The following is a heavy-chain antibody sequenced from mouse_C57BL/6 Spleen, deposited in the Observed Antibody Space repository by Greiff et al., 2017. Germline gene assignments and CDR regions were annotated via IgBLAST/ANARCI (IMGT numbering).Heavy chain of an antibody. CDR1: GFTFSDYY. CDR2: ISNGGGST. D-gene: IGHD1-1*01. CDR3: ARHVRSSYGYFDV. Sequence: EVKLVESGGGLVQPGGSLKLSCAASGFTFSDYYMYWVRQTPEKRLEWVAYISNGGGSTYYPDTVKGRFTISRDNAKNTLYLQMSRLKSEDTAMYYCARHVRSSYGYFDVWGTGTTVTVSS. V-gene: IGHV5-12*01. J-gene: IGHJ1*03.